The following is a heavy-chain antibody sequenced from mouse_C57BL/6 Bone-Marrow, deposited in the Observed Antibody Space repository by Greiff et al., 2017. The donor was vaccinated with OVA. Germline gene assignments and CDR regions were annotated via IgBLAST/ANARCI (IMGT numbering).Heavy chain of an antibody. CDR1: GYTFTSYW. V-gene: IGHV1-59*01. Sequence: VQLQQPGAELVRPGPSVKLSCKASGYTFTSYWMHWVKQRPGQGLEWIGVIDPSDSYTNYNQKFKGKTTLTVDTSSSTAYMQLSSLTSEDSAVYYCARRYYLYWGQGTTLTVSS. D-gene: IGHD5-5*01. J-gene: IGHJ2*01. CDR3: ARRYYLY. CDR2: IDPSDSYT.